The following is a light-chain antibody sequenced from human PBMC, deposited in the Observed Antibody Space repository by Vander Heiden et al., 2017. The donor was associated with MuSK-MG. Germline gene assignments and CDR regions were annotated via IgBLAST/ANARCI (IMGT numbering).Light chain of an antibody. J-gene: IGKJ2*01. Sequence: DIVMTQSPASLAVSLGERATINCKSSQSVLYSSDNKNYLAWYQQKPGQPPKLLIYWASTRESGVPERFSGSGSGTDFTLTISSLQAEDVAVYYCLQYYSTPRTFGQGTKLEIK. CDR3: LQYYSTPRT. CDR1: QSVLYSSDNKNY. V-gene: IGKV4-1*01. CDR2: WAS.